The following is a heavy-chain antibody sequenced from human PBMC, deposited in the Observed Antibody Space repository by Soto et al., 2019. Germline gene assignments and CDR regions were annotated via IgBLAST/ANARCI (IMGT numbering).Heavy chain of an antibody. J-gene: IGHJ4*02. V-gene: IGHV1-69*01. Sequence: QVQLIQSGAEVKKPGSSVKVSCKAYGGTFSRYAISWVRQAPGQGLEWMGGITPIFGTANYAQKFQGRVAITADESTRTSYMELRSLRSGDTDVYYCARGWGYDTSDYYYAYWGQGTLMTVAS. D-gene: IGHD3-22*01. CDR1: GGTFSRYA. CDR2: ITPIFGTA. CDR3: ARGWGYDTSDYYYAY.